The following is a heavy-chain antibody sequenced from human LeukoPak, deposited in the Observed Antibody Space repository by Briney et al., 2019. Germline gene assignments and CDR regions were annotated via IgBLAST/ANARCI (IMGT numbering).Heavy chain of an antibody. D-gene: IGHD2-15*01. V-gene: IGHV3-30-3*01. Sequence: GGSLRVSCAASGFTFSDTFSDYAMHWVRQAPGKGLEWVAVISYDGSNKYYADSVKGRFTISRDNYKNTVYRQMNSLRAEDTAVYYCARSRGYCSGGSCYGVGYYYGMDVWGQGTTVTVSS. CDR1: GFTFSDTFSDYA. CDR3: ARSRGYCSGGSCYGVGYYYGMDV. J-gene: IGHJ6*02. CDR2: ISYDGSNK.